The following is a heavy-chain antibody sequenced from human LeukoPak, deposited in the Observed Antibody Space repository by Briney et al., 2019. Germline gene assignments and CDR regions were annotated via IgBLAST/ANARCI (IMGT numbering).Heavy chain of an antibody. CDR3: ARGRWFGEFYFDY. J-gene: IGHJ4*02. D-gene: IGHD3-10*01. Sequence: SGTLSLTCAVYGGSFSGYYWSWIRQPPGKGLEWIGEINHSGSTNYNPSLKSRVTISVDTSKNQFSLKLSSVTAADTAVYYCARGRWFGEFYFDYWGQGTLVTVSS. CDR2: INHSGST. CDR1: GGSFSGYY. V-gene: IGHV4-34*01.